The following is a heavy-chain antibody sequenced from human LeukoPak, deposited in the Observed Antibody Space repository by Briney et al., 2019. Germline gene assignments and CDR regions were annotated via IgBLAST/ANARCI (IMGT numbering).Heavy chain of an antibody. CDR1: GFTFSVSA. D-gene: IGHD6-19*01. Sequence: GGSLRLSCAASGFTFSVSAMHWVRQASGKGLEWVGRIRSKANSYATAYAASVKGRFTISRDDSKNTAYLQMNSLKTEDTAVYYCTTLTGYSSGWHNWFDPWGQGTLVTVSS. CDR3: TTLTGYSSGWHNWFDP. V-gene: IGHV3-73*01. CDR2: IRSKANSYAT. J-gene: IGHJ5*02.